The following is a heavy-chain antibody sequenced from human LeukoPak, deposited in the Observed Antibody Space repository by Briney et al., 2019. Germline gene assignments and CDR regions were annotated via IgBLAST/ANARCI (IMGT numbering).Heavy chain of an antibody. Sequence: PSETLSLTCSVCGDSISSRTSYWGWIRQPPGKGLEWIGSIYYTGSSYYNPSLKSRVTISLDVSMDQFSLNLNSVTAADTAVYYCASLEGPADNWGQGTLVTVSS. V-gene: IGHV4-39*01. J-gene: IGHJ4*02. CDR1: GDSISSRTSY. CDR2: IYYTGSS. CDR3: ASLEGPADN. D-gene: IGHD2-2*01.